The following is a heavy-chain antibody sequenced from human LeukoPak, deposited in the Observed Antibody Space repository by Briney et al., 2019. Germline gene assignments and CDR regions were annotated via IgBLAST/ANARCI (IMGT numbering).Heavy chain of an antibody. D-gene: IGHD5-24*01. V-gene: IGHV1-69*05. Sequence: SVKVSCKASGGTFSSYAISWVRQAPGQGLEWMGRIIPIFGTANYAQKFQGRVTITTDESTSTAYMELSSLRSEDTAVYYCARDGRDGCNLLSYWGQGTLVTVSS. CDR1: GGTFSSYA. CDR2: IIPIFGTA. J-gene: IGHJ4*02. CDR3: ARDGRDGCNLLSY.